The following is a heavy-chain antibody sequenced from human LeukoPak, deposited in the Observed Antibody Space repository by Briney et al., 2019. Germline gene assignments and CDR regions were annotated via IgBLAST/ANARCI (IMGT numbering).Heavy chain of an antibody. Sequence: GGSLRLSRAASGFTFSDYWMAWVRQAPGKGLEWVADIWPDGSDKYHVDSVRGRFTISRDNAQNSLNLQMNSLRAEDSGVYYCGRWGVNAGLDRWGQGTLVIVSS. CDR3: GRWGVNAGLDR. J-gene: IGHJ5*02. D-gene: IGHD3-10*01. CDR1: GFTFSDYW. V-gene: IGHV3-7*01. CDR2: IWPDGSDK.